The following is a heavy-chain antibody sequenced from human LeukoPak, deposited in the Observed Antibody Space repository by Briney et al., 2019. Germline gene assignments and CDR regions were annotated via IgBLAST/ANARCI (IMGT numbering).Heavy chain of an antibody. CDR1: GFTVSSNY. V-gene: IGHV3-53*01. J-gene: IGHJ4*02. D-gene: IGHD3-22*01. Sequence: PGGSLRLSCAASGFTVSSNYMSWVRQAPGKGLEWVSVIYSGGSTYYADSVKGRFTISRDNSKNTLYLQMNSLRAEDTAVYYCAKAKYYYDSSGPFDYWGQGTLVTVSS. CDR3: AKAKYYYDSSGPFDY. CDR2: IYSGGST.